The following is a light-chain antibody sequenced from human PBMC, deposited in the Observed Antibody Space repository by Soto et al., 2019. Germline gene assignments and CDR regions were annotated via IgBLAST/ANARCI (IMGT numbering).Light chain of an antibody. J-gene: IGKJ5*01. CDR2: GAS. V-gene: IGKV3-15*01. CDR3: QQYTNWPLI. CDR1: QSVNGD. Sequence: EIVMTQSPATLSVSPGERATLSCRASQSVNGDLAWYQQKPGQSPRLLIYGASTRATGIPARFSGSGSGTEFTLTITSLRSADFAVYYCQQYTNWPLIFGQGTRLEIK.